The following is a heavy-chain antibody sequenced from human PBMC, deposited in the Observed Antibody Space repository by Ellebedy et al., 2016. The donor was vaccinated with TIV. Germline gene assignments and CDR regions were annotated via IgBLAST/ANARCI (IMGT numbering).Heavy chain of an antibody. J-gene: IGHJ4*02. CDR3: AIYSTVWYSIHY. Sequence: SETLSLTCTMSGGTNNRHSWTWIRQPPGKGLEWIGDNLYSGSTNYNPSLESRVNISLDTSRNQISLKLRSVNAADTAVYFCAIYSTVWYSIHYWGQGTRVTVSS. D-gene: IGHD6-19*01. CDR2: NLYSGST. V-gene: IGHV4-59*11. CDR1: GGTNNRHS.